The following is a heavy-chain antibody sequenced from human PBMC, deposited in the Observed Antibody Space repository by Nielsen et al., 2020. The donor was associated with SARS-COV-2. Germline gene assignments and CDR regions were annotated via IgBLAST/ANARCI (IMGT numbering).Heavy chain of an antibody. CDR3: AREGAAAVLSGMDV. CDR1: GFTFSSYA. D-gene: IGHD6-13*01. Sequence: GESLKISCAASGFTFSSYAMSWVRQAPGKGLEWVSVIYSGGSSTYFADSVKGRFTISRDNSKNTLYLQMNSLRAEDTAVYYCAREGAAAVLSGMDVWGQGTTVTVSS. J-gene: IGHJ6*02. V-gene: IGHV3-23*03. CDR2: IYSGGSST.